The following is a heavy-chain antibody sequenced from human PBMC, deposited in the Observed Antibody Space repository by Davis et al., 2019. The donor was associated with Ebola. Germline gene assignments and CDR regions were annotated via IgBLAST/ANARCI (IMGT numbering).Heavy chain of an antibody. V-gene: IGHV3-11*01. CDR1: GFTFSDYY. CDR3: ARWSVVIPFDY. CDR2: ISSSGSTI. Sequence: VILGGSLRLSCAASGFTFSDYYMSWIRQAPGKGLEWVSYISSSGSTIYYADSVKGRFTISRDNAKNSLYLQMNSLRAEDTAVYYCARWSVVIPFDYWGQGTPVTVSS. J-gene: IGHJ4*02. D-gene: IGHD3-22*01.